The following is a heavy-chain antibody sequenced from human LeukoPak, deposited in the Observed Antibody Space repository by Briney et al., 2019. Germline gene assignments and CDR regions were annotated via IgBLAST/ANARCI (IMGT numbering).Heavy chain of an antibody. CDR1: RGSVSNYY. V-gene: IGHV4-59*08. CDR3: ARIRATGLPDY. CDR2: VYYTGST. Sequence: SETLSLTCSVSRGSVSNYYWGWIRQPPGKGLEWIGYVYYTGSTNYNPSLKSRVTMFEDTSKNQLSLNLNSVTAADTAVYYCARIRATGLPDYWGQGTLLTVSS. J-gene: IGHJ4*02. D-gene: IGHD1-1*01.